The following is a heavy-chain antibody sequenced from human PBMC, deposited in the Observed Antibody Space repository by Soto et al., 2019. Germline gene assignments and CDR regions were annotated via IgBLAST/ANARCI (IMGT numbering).Heavy chain of an antibody. J-gene: IGHJ6*03. Sequence: QVQLQQWGAGLLKPSETLSLTCAVYGGSFSGYYWSWIRQPPGKGLEWIGELNHSGSTNYNPSLKSRVTLSVDTSKNQVSLQLSSVTAADTAVHYCARGSILWEGALSRRGYHYYYMDVWGNGTSVTVSS. CDR3: ARGSILWEGALSRRGYHYYYMDV. D-gene: IGHD3-10*01. CDR1: GGSFSGYY. CDR2: LNHSGST. V-gene: IGHV4-34*01.